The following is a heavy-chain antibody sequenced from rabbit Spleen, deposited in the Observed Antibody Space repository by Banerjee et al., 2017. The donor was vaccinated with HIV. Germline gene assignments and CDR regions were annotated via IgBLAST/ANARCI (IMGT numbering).Heavy chain of an antibody. CDR2: IEAGSSGRP. CDR1: GIDFSSDSY. Sequence: QQQLEESGGGLVKPGGTLTLTCKASGIDFSSDSYMCWVRQAPGKGLEWIACIEAGSSGRPSPPPGAKGRFPISKPSPTPVPLKRPSLTAADPATFFGGRDPGPIFPTSGMALWGRGTLVTVS. V-gene: IGHV1S45*01. CDR3: GRDPGPIFPTSGMAL. J-gene: IGHJ6*01. D-gene: IGHD3-1*01.